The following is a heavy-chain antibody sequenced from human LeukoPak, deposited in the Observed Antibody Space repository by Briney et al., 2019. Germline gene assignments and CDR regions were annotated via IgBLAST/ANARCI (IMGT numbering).Heavy chain of an antibody. Sequence: GGSLRLSCAASGFTFSSFSMNWVRQAPGKGLEWVSYISSSSSTIYYADSVKGRFTISRDNAKNSLYLQMNSLRDEDTAVYYCARDGMVRGVIIWDAFDIWGQGTMVTVSS. CDR1: GFTFSSFS. V-gene: IGHV3-48*02. CDR3: ARDGMVRGVIIWDAFDI. D-gene: IGHD3-10*01. CDR2: ISSSSSTI. J-gene: IGHJ3*02.